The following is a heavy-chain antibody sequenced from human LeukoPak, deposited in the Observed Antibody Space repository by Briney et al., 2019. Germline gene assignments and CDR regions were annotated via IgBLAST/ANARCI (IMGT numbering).Heavy chain of an antibody. V-gene: IGHV1-58*02. CDR2: IVVGSGNT. D-gene: IGHD4-17*01. CDR1: GFTFTSSA. J-gene: IGHJ4*02. CDR3: ATVGNADYGDYEEFGY. Sequence: ASVKVSCKASGFTFTSSAMQWVRQARGQRLEWIGWIVVGSGNTNYAQKFQERVTITRDMSTSTAYMELSSLRSEDTAVYYCATVGNADYGDYEEFGYWGQGTLVTVSS.